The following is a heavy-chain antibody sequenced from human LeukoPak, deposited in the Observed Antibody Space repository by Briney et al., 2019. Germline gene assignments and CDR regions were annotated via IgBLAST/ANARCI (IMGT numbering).Heavy chain of an antibody. CDR1: GFTFSRAW. V-gene: IGHV3-15*01. J-gene: IGHJ4*02. Sequence: GGSLRLSCAASGFTFSRAWMTWVGQAPGKGLEWVGRIKGKTDGGTTDYAAPVTGRFTVSRDDSKNTVYLQMNSLKTEDTAVYYGTAVLWGHSGYLGYWGQGALVTVSS. D-gene: IGHD3-22*01. CDR2: IKGKTDGGTT. CDR3: TAVLWGHSGYLGY.